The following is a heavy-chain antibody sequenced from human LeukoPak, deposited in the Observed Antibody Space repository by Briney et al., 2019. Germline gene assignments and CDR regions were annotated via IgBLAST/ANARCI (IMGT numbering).Heavy chain of an antibody. V-gene: IGHV3-23*01. Sequence: GGSLRLSCAASGLTFSNYAMGWVRQGPGEGLEWVSVISVSGDSTHYADSVKGRFTIPRDNSKNTVHLQMNSLRAEDTAIYYCAIRGCSGGNCYPGSYWGQGTLVTVSS. D-gene: IGHD2-15*01. J-gene: IGHJ4*02. CDR2: ISVSGDST. CDR1: GLTFSNYA. CDR3: AIRGCSGGNCYPGSY.